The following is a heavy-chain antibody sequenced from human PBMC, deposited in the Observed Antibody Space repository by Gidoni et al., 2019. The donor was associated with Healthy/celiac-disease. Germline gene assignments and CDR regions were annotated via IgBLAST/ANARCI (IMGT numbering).Heavy chain of an antibody. Sequence: QVQLVQSGAEVKKPGSSVKVSGTASGATFRSYAISWVRQAPGQGLEWMGGIIPIFGTANYAQKFQGRVTITADKSTSTAYMELSSLRSEDTAVYYCARDWYREGYYYYGMDVWGQGTTVTVSS. CDR3: ARDWYREGYYYYGMDV. D-gene: IGHD3-10*01. CDR2: IIPIFGTA. J-gene: IGHJ6*02. CDR1: GATFRSYA. V-gene: IGHV1-69*06.